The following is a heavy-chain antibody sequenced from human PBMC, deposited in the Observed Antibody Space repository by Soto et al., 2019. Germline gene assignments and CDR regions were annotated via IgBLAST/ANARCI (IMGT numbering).Heavy chain of an antibody. CDR2: VYHSGST. V-gene: IGHV4-4*02. CDR3: ATRAPIDGDPY. D-gene: IGHD3-10*01. J-gene: IGHJ4*02. Sequence: QVQLQESGPGLVKPSETLSLTCDVSGDSISSPTWWTWVRQPPGKGREWIGEVYHSGSTNYNSSLKSRVTRSVDKSKNQFSLRLTSVTAADTAVYYCATRAPIDGDPYWGQGTLVTVSS. CDR1: GDSISSPTW.